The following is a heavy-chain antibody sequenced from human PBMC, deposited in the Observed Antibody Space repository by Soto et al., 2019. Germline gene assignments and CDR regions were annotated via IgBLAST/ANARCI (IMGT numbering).Heavy chain of an antibody. D-gene: IGHD4-17*01. CDR1: GGSISSGDYY. Sequence: QVQLQESGPGLVKPSQTLSLTCTVSGGSISSGDYYWSWIRQPPGKGLEWIGYIYYSGSTYYNPSLKSRVTISVDTSKNQFSLKLSSVTAADTAVYYCARTEPTVTTMGWFDYWGQGTLVTVSS. J-gene: IGHJ4*02. CDR2: IYYSGST. CDR3: ARTEPTVTTMGWFDY. V-gene: IGHV4-30-4*01.